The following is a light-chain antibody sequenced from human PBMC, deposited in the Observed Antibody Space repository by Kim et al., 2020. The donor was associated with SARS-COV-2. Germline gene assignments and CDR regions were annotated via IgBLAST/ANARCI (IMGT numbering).Light chain of an antibody. J-gene: IGKJ2*01. CDR2: GAS. Sequence: VPPGERATLSCRASQSVSSNLAWYQQKPGQAPRLLIYGASTRATGIPARFSGSGAGTEFTLTISSLQSEDFAVYYCQKYNNWPRYTFGQGTKLEI. V-gene: IGKV3-15*01. CDR3: QKYNNWPRYT. CDR1: QSVSSN.